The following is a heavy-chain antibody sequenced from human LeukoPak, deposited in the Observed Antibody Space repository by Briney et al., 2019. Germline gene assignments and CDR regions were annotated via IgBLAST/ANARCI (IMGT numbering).Heavy chain of an antibody. CDR2: IKSDGSDT. CDR3: ARDLDGYRSGNGA. Sequence: PGGSLRLSCAASGFTFSTYWMHWVRQGPGKGLVWVSRIKSDGSDTSYADSVKGRFTISRDNAKNTLYLQMNSLRAEDTAVYYCARDLDGYRSGNGAWGQGTLVTVSS. CDR1: GFTFSTYW. V-gene: IGHV3-74*01. D-gene: IGHD5-12*01. J-gene: IGHJ5*02.